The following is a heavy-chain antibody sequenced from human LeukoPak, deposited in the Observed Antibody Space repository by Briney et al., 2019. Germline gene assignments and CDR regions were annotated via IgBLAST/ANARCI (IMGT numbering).Heavy chain of an antibody. CDR1: GGSISSGGYY. CDR3: ARRDGDWFDP. Sequence: SETLSLTCTVSGGSISSGGYYWSWLRQHPGKGLQWIGYIYYSGSTYYNPSLKSRLTISVDTSKNQFSLTLSSVTAADTALYYCARRDGDWFDPWGQGTLVTVSS. J-gene: IGHJ5*02. D-gene: IGHD4-17*01. V-gene: IGHV4-31*02. CDR2: IYYSGST.